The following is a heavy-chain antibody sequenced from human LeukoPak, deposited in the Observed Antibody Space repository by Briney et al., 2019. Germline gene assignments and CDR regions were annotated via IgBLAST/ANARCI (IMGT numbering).Heavy chain of an antibody. V-gene: IGHV3-21*01. J-gene: IGHJ4*02. Sequence: GGSLRLSCAASGFTFSSYSMNWVRQAPGKGLEWVSSISSCSSYIYYADSVKGRFTISRDNAKNSLYLQMNSLRAEDTAVYYCAGHPYFDYWGQGTLVTVSS. CDR2: ISSCSSYI. CDR3: AGHPYFDY. CDR1: GFTFSSYS.